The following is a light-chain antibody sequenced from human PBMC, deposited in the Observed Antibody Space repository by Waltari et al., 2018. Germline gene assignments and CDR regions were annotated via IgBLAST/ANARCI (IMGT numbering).Light chain of an antibody. J-gene: IGLJ2*01. V-gene: IGLV3-21*04. Sequence: SYVLTQPPSVSVAPGQTAEITCGGDNIGDESGQWYRQKPGQAPILVIFYDNDRPSGIPERFSGSNSGDTATLIINRVEAGDEADYYCQVWDTSSDLVVFGGGTRLTVL. CDR1: NIGDES. CDR2: YDN. CDR3: QVWDTSSDLVV.